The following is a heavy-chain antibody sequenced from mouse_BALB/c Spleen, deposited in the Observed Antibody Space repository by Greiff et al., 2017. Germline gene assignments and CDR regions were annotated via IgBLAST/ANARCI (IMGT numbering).Heavy chain of an antibody. Sequence: QVQLQQPGAELVMPGASVKMSCKASGYTFTDYWMHWVKQRPGQGLEWIGAIDTSDSYTSYNQKFKGKATLTVDESSSTAYMQLSSLTSEDSAVYYCARSDYGYPYWYFDVWGAGTTVTVSS. V-gene: IGHV1-69*01. CDR3: ARSDYGYPYWYFDV. D-gene: IGHD1-2*01. CDR1: GYTFTDYW. J-gene: IGHJ1*01. CDR2: IDTSDSYT.